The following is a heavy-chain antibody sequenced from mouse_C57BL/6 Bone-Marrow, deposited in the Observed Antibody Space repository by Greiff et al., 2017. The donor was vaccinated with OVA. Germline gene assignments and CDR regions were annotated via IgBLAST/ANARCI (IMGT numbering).Heavy chain of an antibody. Sequence: EVQLVESGGGLVKPGGSLKLSCAASGFTFSSYAMSWVRQTPEKRLEWVATISDGGSYTYYPDNVKGRFTISRDNAKNNLYLQMSHLKSEDTAMYYCARALGDYEGFAYWGQGTLVTVSA. J-gene: IGHJ3*01. D-gene: IGHD2-4*01. CDR1: GFTFSSYA. V-gene: IGHV5-4*01. CDR2: ISDGGSYT. CDR3: ARALGDYEGFAY.